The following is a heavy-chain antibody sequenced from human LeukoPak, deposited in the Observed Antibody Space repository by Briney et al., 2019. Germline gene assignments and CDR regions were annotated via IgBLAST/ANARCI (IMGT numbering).Heavy chain of an antibody. CDR2: FSSNGGST. V-gene: IGHV3-64*01. CDR1: AFTFSTYA. CDR3: ARRQIVGALGYFDP. D-gene: IGHD1-26*01. Sequence: GGSRRLSCAASAFTFSTYAMQWFGQAPGRGLEYVAGFSSNGGSTDYANSVKDRFTISRENSKNPLYLQLGSVRLEDMAVYYCARRQIVGALGYFDPWGQGTLVPVSS. J-gene: IGHJ5*02.